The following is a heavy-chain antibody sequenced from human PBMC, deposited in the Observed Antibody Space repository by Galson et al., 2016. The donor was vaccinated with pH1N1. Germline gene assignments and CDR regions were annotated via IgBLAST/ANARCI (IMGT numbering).Heavy chain of an antibody. CDR3: ARGQGYHLQRGWFDP. D-gene: IGHD2-15*01. Sequence: SVKVSCKASGGTFSSYAISWVRQAPGQGPEWMGGIIPMFGITNYAQKFQGRVTISTDELKSTAFMELSSLTSDDTAVYYCARGQGYHLQRGWFDPWGQGTLVSVSA. V-gene: IGHV1-69*05. CDR2: IIPMFGIT. CDR1: GGTFSSYA. J-gene: IGHJ5*02.